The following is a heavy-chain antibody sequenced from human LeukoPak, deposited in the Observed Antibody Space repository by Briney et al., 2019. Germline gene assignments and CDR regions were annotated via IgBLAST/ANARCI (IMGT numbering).Heavy chain of an antibody. V-gene: IGHV3-30*18. CDR1: GFTFSNYG. J-gene: IGHJ5*02. Sequence: GSLRLSCAASGFTFSNYGMHWVRQAPGKGLEWVAVISYDDGRNKYYAESVKGRFTISRDNSMNTMFLQMNSLRPEDTAVYYCAKEPPGIAVLFDPRGQGTLVTVSS. CDR2: ISYDDGRNK. CDR3: AKEPPGIAVLFDP. D-gene: IGHD6-19*01.